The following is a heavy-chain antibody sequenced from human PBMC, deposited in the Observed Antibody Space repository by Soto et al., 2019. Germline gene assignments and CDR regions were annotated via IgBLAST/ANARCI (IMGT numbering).Heavy chain of an antibody. J-gene: IGHJ4*02. CDR1: GGSISSYY. V-gene: IGHV4-59*01. CDR2: IYYSGST. D-gene: IGHD6-19*01. Sequence: PSETLSLTCTVSGGSISSYYWSWIRQPPGKGLEWIGYIYYSGSTNYNPSLKSRVTISVDTSKNQFSLKLSSVTAADTAVYYCARDTYSSGWCSGFGEYYFDYWGQGTLVTVSS. CDR3: ARDTYSSGWCSGFGEYYFDY.